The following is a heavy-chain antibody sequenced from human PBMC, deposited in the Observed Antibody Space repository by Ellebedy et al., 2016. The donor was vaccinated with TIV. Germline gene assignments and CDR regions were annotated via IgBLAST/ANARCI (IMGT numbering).Heavy chain of an antibody. V-gene: IGHV4-4*07. CDR3: ARQSITMVRGEASPAFDI. CDR2: IYTSGST. Sequence: SETLSLTCTVSGGSITSYYWSWIRQPAGKGLEWIGRIYTSGSTNYKPSLKSRVTMSVDTSKNQLSLKVSSVTAADTAVYYCARQSITMVRGEASPAFDIWGHGTMVTVSS. D-gene: IGHD3-10*01. CDR1: GGSITSYY. J-gene: IGHJ3*02.